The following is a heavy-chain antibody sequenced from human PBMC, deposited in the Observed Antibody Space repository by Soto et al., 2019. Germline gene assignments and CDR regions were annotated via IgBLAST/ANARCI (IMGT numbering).Heavy chain of an antibody. J-gene: IGHJ4*02. Sequence: EVQLLESGGGLVQPGGSLRLSCAASGFTFSSYAMSWVRQAPGKGLEWVSAISGSGGSTYYADSVKGRFTISRDNSKNTLYLQMNSLRAEDTAVYYCVKTRGGSSYYFDYWGQGTLVTVSS. V-gene: IGHV3-23*01. D-gene: IGHD2-15*01. CDR3: VKTRGGSSYYFDY. CDR2: ISGSGGST. CDR1: GFTFSSYA.